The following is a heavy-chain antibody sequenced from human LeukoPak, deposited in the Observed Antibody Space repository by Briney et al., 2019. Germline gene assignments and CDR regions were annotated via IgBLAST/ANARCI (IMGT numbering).Heavy chain of an antibody. CDR1: GFTVSNIY. Sequence: PGGSLRLSCAASGFTVSNIYMSWVRQAPGKGLEWVSVIYSGGGTFYSDSVKGRFIISRDSSKNTLYLQMNSLSADDTAVYYCARDSSGPAFWGQGTLVTVSS. V-gene: IGHV3-53*01. CDR2: IYSGGGT. CDR3: ARDSSGPAF. J-gene: IGHJ4*02. D-gene: IGHD6-19*01.